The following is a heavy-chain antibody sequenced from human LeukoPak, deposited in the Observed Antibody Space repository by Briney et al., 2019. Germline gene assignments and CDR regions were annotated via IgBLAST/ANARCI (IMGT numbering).Heavy chain of an antibody. Sequence: AETLSLTCTVSGVSISIYYWSWVRQPPGRGLEWIGYIYNSGSTIYNPSLRSRATISADTSKNQFSLQLSSVTAADTAVYYCVRDRELNYWGQGTLVTVSS. CDR2: IYNSGST. J-gene: IGHJ4*02. CDR1: GVSISIYY. CDR3: VRDRELNY. D-gene: IGHD1-7*01. V-gene: IGHV4-59*01.